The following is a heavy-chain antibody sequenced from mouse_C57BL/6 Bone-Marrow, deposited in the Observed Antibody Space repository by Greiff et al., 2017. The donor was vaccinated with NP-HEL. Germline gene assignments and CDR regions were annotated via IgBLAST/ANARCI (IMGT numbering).Heavy chain of an antibody. CDR3: ARWGTTVAHYFDY. V-gene: IGHV1-81*01. D-gene: IGHD1-1*01. J-gene: IGHJ2*01. Sequence: VKLQESGAELARPGASVKLSCKASGYTFTSYGISWVKQRTGQGLEWIGEIYPRSGNTYYNEKFKGKATLTADKSSSTAYMELRSLTSEDSAVYFCARWGTTVAHYFDYWGQGTTLTVSS. CDR2: IYPRSGNT. CDR1: GYTFTSYG.